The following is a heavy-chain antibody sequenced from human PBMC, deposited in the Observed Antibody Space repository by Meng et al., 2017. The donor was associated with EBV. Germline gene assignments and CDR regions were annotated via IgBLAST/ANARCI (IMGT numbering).Heavy chain of an antibody. CDR3: ARDFCGGDCYLFNY. V-gene: IGHV1-46*01. J-gene: IGHJ4*02. D-gene: IGHD2-21*01. CDR1: GYTFTRYY. Sequence: QVQLGQIGVEVTKPGASLKVSCKASGYTFTRYYMHWVRQAPGQVLECMGIINPSGGSTSYAQKFQGRVTMTRDTSTSTVYMELSSLTSEDTAVYYCARDFCGGDCYLFNYWGQGTLVTVSS. CDR2: INPSGGST.